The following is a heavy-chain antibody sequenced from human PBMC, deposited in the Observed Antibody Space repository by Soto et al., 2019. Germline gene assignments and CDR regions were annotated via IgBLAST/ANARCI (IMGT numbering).Heavy chain of an antibody. CDR3: ARIKRGGAFDI. V-gene: IGHV3-48*03. CDR1: GFTFSSYE. J-gene: IGHJ3*02. CDR2: ISSSGSTI. Sequence: EVQLVESGGGLVQPGGSLRLSCAASGFTFSSYEMNWVRQAPGKGLEWVSYISSSGSTIYYADSVKGRFTISRDNAKNSLYLQINSLRAEDTAVYYCARIKRGGAFDIWGQGTMVTVSS. D-gene: IGHD3-16*01.